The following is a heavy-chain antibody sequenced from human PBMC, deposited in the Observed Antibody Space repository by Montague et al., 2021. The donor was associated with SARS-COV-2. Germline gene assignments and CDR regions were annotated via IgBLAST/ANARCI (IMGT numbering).Heavy chain of an antibody. J-gene: IGHJ4*02. CDR1: GFSLSTSGVG. D-gene: IGHD6-19*01. Sequence: PALVKPTQTLTLTCTFSGFSLSTSGVGVGWIRQPPGKALEWLALIYWDDDKRYSPSLKSRLTITKDTSKNQVVLTMTNMDPVDTATYYCAHRQGRQWLAGGYFDYWGQGTLVTVSS. CDR3: AHRQGRQWLAGGYFDY. V-gene: IGHV2-5*02. CDR2: IYWDDDK.